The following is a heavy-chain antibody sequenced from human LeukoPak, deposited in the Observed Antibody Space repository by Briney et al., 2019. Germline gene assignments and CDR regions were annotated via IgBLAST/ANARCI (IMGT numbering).Heavy chain of an antibody. V-gene: IGHV3-7*01. D-gene: IGHD3-16*01. Sequence: GGSLRLSCGASGFTLSSYWMTWVRQAPGKGLEWVANIKEDGSKKYYVESVRGRFTISRDNSKNTLFLQMNSLRAEDTAVYYCARDDALGDNALDIWGQGTMVTVSS. J-gene: IGHJ3*02. CDR3: ARDDALGDNALDI. CDR1: GFTLSSYW. CDR2: IKEDGSKK.